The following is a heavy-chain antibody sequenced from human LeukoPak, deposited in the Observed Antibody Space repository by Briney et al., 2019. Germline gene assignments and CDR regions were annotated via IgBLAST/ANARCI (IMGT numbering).Heavy chain of an antibody. D-gene: IGHD4-23*01. J-gene: IGHJ4*02. CDR3: ARGGGNSDFDY. CDR1: EGTFSSYA. Sequence: SVKVSCKASEGTFSSYAISWVRQAPGQGLEWMGRIIPILGIANCAQKFQGRVTITAGKSTSTAYMELSSLRSEDTAVYYCARGGGNSDFDYWGQGTLVTVSS. CDR2: IIPILGIA. V-gene: IGHV1-69*04.